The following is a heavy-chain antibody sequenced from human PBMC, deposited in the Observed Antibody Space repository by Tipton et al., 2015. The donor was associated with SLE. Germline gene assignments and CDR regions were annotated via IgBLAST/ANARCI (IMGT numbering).Heavy chain of an antibody. V-gene: IGHV5-51*01. J-gene: IGHJ1*01. CDR3: ARQSDYGDWEFFQH. D-gene: IGHD4-17*01. CDR2: IYPGDSDT. Sequence: QLVQSGAEVKKPGESLKISCKGSGYWIGWVRQMPGKGLEWMGIIYPGDSDTRYSPSFQGQVTISVDKSISTAYLQWSSLKASDTAMYYCARQSDYGDWEFFQHWGQGTLVTVSS. CDR1: GYW.